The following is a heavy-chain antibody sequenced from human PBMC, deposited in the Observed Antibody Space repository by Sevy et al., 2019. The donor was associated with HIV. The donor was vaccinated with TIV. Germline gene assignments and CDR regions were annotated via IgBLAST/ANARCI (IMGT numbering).Heavy chain of an antibody. V-gene: IGHV4-38-2*01. CDR3: ARHSHGSGTYYVPFDS. CDR2: VFHSGST. D-gene: IGHD3-10*01. CDR1: GNSITSGYL. J-gene: IGHJ4*02. Sequence: SETLSLTCAVSGNSITSGYLWGWIRQPPGKGLEWIGSVFHSGSTYYNPSLNSRVIISVDTSKNQFSLKLNSVTAADMAVYYCARHSHGSGTYYVPFDSWGQGTLVTVSS.